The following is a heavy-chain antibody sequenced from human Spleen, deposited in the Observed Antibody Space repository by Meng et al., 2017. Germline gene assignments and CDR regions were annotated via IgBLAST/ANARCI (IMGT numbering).Heavy chain of an antibody. CDR2: ITDSGDDT. CDR3: AKGSAGRRPYYFDY. V-gene: IGHV3-23*01. D-gene: IGHD2-15*01. CDR1: GFSFSNYA. Sequence: GESLKISCAASGFSFSNYAMSWVRQAPGKGLEWFSAITDSGDDTYYGDSVKGRFTISRDNSKNTLFLQMNSLRAEDMAIYHCAKGSAGRRPYYFDYWGQGTLVTGSS. J-gene: IGHJ4*02.